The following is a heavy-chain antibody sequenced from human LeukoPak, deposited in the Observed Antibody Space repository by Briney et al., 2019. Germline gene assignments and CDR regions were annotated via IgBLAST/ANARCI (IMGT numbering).Heavy chain of an antibody. V-gene: IGHV4-59*01. J-gene: IGHJ3*02. CDR2: IYYSGST. D-gene: IGHD6-13*01. CDR3: ARARNIAAAGTYAFDI. Sequence: SETLSLTCTVSGGSISSYYWSWIRQPPGKGLEWIGYIYYSGSTNYNPSLKSRVTISVDTSKNQFSLKLSSVTAADTVVYYCARARNIAAAGTYAFDIWGQGTMVTVSS. CDR1: GGSISSYY.